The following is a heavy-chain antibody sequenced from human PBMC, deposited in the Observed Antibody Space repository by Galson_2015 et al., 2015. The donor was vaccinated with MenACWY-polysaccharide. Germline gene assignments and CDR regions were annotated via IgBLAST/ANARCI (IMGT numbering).Heavy chain of an antibody. CDR3: ARDRNRIVWHAVDF. CDR2: IQDIAGPT. D-gene: IGHD2-15*01. Sequence: SLRLSCAASGLTFSSSAMHWVRQAPGKGLEWVSLIQDIAGPTAYADSVKGRFTISRDNSKNTLYLQMNSLRAEDTAVYYCARDRNRIVWHAVDFWGQGTMVTVSS. V-gene: IGHV3-33*05. CDR1: GLTFSSSA. J-gene: IGHJ3*01.